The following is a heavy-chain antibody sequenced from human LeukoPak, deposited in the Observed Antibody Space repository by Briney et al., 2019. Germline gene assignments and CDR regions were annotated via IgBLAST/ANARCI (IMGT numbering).Heavy chain of an antibody. D-gene: IGHD6-13*01. Sequence: ASMKVSCKASGYTFTGYYMHWVRQAPGQGLEWMGWINPNSGGTNYAQKFQGRVTMTRDTSISTAYMELSRLRSDDTAVYYCARPLSSSWYLGGFDPWGQGTLVTVSS. J-gene: IGHJ5*02. CDR2: INPNSGGT. CDR1: GYTFTGYY. CDR3: ARPLSSSWYLGGFDP. V-gene: IGHV1-2*02.